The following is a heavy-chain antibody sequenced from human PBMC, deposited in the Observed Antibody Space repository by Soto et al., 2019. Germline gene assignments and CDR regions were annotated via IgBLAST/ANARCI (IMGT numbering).Heavy chain of an antibody. CDR2: IYPGDSDT. Sequence: GESLKISCKASGYRFTSYWIGWVRQMPGKGLEWMGIIYPGDSDTRYRPSFQGQVTISADKTSSTAYLQCNSLQASDTAMYYCARLPGIVAPGTVFLENWGQGTMVTVSS. J-gene: IGHJ4*02. CDR3: ARLPGIVAPGTVFLEN. V-gene: IGHV5-51*01. D-gene: IGHD1-1*01. CDR1: GYRFTSYW.